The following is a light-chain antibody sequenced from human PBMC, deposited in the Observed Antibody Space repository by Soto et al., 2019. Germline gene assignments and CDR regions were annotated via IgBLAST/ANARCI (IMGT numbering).Light chain of an antibody. CDR2: GAS. Sequence: EIVLTQSPGTLSLSPGERATLSCRASQSVSSSYLAWYQQKPGQAPSLLIYGASSRATGIPDRFSGSGSATDFTLTISRLDPEDFAVYYCQQYGSSQFTFGQGTRLEIK. V-gene: IGKV3-20*01. CDR1: QSVSSSY. CDR3: QQYGSSQFT. J-gene: IGKJ5*01.